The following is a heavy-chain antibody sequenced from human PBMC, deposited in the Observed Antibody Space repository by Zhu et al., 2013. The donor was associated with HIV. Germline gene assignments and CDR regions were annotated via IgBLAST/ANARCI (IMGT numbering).Heavy chain of an antibody. V-gene: IGHV1-18*04. D-gene: IGHD3-10*01. J-gene: IGHJ4*02. CDR2: LSVYNGNT. Sequence: QVQLAQSGAEVKKPGASVKVSCKASGYTFIGYYIHWVRQAPGQGLEWMGWLSVYNGNTNYAQNLQGRVTMTTDTSTNTVYMELRSLKSEDTAVYYCARDPQVLWFGELLDYWGQGSQVTVSS. CDR3: ARDPQVLWFGELLDY. CDR1: GYTFIGYY.